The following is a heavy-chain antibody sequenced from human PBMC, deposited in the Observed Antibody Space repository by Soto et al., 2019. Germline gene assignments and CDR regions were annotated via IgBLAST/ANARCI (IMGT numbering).Heavy chain of an antibody. Sequence: SETLALTCTVCGGCIRSYYWSWIRQTAGKGLEWIGRIYTSGSTNYNPSLKSRVTMSVDTSKNQFSLKLSSVTAADTAVYYCARDRRYDFRSGYYPTYYYYYGMDVWGQGTTVTVSS. D-gene: IGHD3-3*01. CDR2: IYTSGST. V-gene: IGHV4-4*07. CDR3: ARDRRYDFRSGYYPTYYYYYGMDV. J-gene: IGHJ6*02. CDR1: GGCIRSYY.